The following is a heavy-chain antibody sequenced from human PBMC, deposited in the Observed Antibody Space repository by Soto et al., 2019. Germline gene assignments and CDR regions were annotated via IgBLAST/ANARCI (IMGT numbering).Heavy chain of an antibody. J-gene: IGHJ5*02. D-gene: IGHD3-3*01. Sequence: KPWGSLRLSCSASGFTFSNAWMSWFRQAPGKGLEWVGRIKSKTDGGTTDYAAPVKGRFTISRDDSKNTLYLQMNSLKTEDTAVYYCTTDAYYDFWSGYYELRFDPWGQGTLVTVSS. CDR1: GFTFSNAW. V-gene: IGHV3-15*01. CDR2: IKSKTDGGTT. CDR3: TTDAYYDFWSGYYELRFDP.